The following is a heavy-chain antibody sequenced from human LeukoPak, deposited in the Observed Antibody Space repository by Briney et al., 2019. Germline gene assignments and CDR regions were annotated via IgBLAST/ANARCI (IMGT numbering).Heavy chain of an antibody. Sequence: GGSLRLSCAASGFTFSSYAMSWVRQAPGKGLEWVSAISGSGGSTYYADSVKGRFTISGDNSKNTLYLQMNSLRAEDTAVYYCAKAKRGYSYGLHNWGQGTLVTVSS. CDR1: GFTFSSYA. CDR3: AKAKRGYSYGLHN. D-gene: IGHD5-18*01. CDR2: ISGSGGST. V-gene: IGHV3-23*01. J-gene: IGHJ4*02.